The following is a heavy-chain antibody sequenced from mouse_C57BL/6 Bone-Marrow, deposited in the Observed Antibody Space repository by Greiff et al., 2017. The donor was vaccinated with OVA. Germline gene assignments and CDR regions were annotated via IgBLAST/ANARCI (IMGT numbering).Heavy chain of an antibody. CDR3: TRDGYYAMDY. CDR1: GFTFSSYA. CDR2: ISSGGGYI. Sequence: EVKVEESGAGLVKPGGSLKLSCAASGFTFSSYAMSWVRQTPEKRLEWVAYISSGGGYIYYADTVKGRSTLSRDNARNTLYLQMSMLKSEDTAMYYGTRDGYYAMDYWGQGTSVTVSS. D-gene: IGHD2-3*01. V-gene: IGHV5-9-1*02. J-gene: IGHJ4*01.